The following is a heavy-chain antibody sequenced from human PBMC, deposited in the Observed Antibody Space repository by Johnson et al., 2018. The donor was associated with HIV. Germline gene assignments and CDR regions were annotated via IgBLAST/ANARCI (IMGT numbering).Heavy chain of an antibody. Sequence: DVQLVESGGGLVQPGGSLRLSCAASGFTFSSYWMSWVRQAPGKGLEWVANIKQDGREKYYVDSVKGRFTISRDNAKNSLYLQMNSLRAEDTAVYYYAREQGQQLVPDAFDIWGQGTMVTVSS. CDR1: GFTFSSYW. CDR3: AREQGQQLVPDAFDI. V-gene: IGHV3-7*01. CDR2: IKQDGREK. D-gene: IGHD6-13*01. J-gene: IGHJ3*02.